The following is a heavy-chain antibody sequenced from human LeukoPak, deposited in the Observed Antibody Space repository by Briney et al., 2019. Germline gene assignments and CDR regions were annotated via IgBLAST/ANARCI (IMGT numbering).Heavy chain of an antibody. J-gene: IGHJ3*01. Sequence: PGGSLRLSCAASGFTFSSYWMSWVRQAPGKGLEWVANIKQDGSEKYYVDSVKGRFTISRDNAKNSLYLQMNSLRAEDTAVYYCARPGGGWLLFDLFNFWGQGKMATVSS. CDR1: GFTFSSYW. CDR2: IKQDGSEK. D-gene: IGHD5-12*01. CDR3: ARPGGGWLLFDLFNF. V-gene: IGHV3-7*01.